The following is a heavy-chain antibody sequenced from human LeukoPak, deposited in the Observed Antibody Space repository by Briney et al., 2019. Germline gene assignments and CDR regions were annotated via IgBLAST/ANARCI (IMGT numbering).Heavy chain of an antibody. CDR1: GGSISSYH. Sequence: SETLSLTCTVSGGSISSYHWSWIRQPPGKGLEWIGYIYYSGSTNYNPSLKSRVTISVDTSKNQFSLKLSSVTAADTAVYYCASSPIRIVGTTDAFDIWGQGTMVTVSS. V-gene: IGHV4-59*01. D-gene: IGHD1-26*01. J-gene: IGHJ3*02. CDR3: ASSPIRIVGTTDAFDI. CDR2: IYYSGST.